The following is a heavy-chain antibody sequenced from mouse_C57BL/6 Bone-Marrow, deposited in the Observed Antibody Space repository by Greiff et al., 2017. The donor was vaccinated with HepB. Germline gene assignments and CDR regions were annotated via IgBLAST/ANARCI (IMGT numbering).Heavy chain of an antibody. CDR2: IHPNSGST. V-gene: IGHV1-64*01. CDR3: ARSIYYDYDGY. J-gene: IGHJ2*01. D-gene: IGHD2-4*01. Sequence: QVQLQQPGAELVKPGASVKLSCKASGYTFTSYWLHWVKQRPGQGLEWIGMIHPNSGSTNYNEKFKSKATLTVDKSSSTAYMQLSSLTSEDSAVYYCARSIYYDYDGYWGQGTTLTVSS. CDR1: GYTFTSYW.